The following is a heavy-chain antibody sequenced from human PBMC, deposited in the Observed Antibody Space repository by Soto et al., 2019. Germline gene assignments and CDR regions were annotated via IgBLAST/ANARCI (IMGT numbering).Heavy chain of an antibody. Sequence: EVQVLESGGGLVQPGGSLRLSCTASGFTFSDTAMAWVRQAPGKGLEWVSTIGRGGDTYYTDSLKGRFTISRDNSKNTRYLQMNSRRAEDTAKYYCVKGGGGARSDYWGEGTLVTVSS. CDR3: VKGGGGARSDY. V-gene: IGHV3-23*01. CDR2: IGRGGDT. J-gene: IGHJ4*02. D-gene: IGHD3-16*01. CDR1: GFTFSDTA.